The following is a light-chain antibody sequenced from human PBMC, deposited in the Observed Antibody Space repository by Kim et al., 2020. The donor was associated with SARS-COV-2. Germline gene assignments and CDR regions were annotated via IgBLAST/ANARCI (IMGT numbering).Light chain of an antibody. Sequence: EIVLTQSPATLSLPPGERATLSCRASESVHIFLAWYQQKPGQSPRLLIYDASNRAAGIPARFSGSGSGTDFSLTISSLEPEDFATYYCHKRSAGPITFGGGTKVDIK. CDR2: DAS. CDR3: HKRSAGPIT. J-gene: IGKJ4*01. CDR1: ESVHIF. V-gene: IGKV3-11*01.